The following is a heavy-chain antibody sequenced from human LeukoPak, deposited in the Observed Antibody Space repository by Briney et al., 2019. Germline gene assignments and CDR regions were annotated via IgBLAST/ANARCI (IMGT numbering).Heavy chain of an antibody. CDR2: IKSKTNGETR. CDR1: CFTFSNAR. Sequence: AGSLRFSYAASCFTFSNARMNWLRSAPGKGQEWVGLIKSKTNGETREYAAPVKGRFTISTNDSDNTLYLQMNSLKNEDTAVYYCVTDVSGSFPTWGQGPVVSVS. D-gene: IGHD1-26*01. J-gene: IGHJ4*02. CDR3: VTDVSGSFPT. V-gene: IGHV3-15*01.